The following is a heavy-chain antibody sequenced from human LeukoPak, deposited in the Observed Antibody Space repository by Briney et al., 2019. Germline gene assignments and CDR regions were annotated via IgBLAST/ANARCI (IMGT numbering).Heavy chain of an antibody. CDR3: AKARGYSGSALGY. CDR1: GFTFSSYG. Sequence: GGSLRLSCAASGFTFSSYGMHWVRQAPGKGLEWVAVISYDGSNKYYADSVKGRFTISRDNSKNTLYLQMNSLRAEDTAVYYCAKARGYSGSALGYWGQGTLVTVSS. J-gene: IGHJ4*02. D-gene: IGHD5-12*01. V-gene: IGHV3-30*18. CDR2: ISYDGSNK.